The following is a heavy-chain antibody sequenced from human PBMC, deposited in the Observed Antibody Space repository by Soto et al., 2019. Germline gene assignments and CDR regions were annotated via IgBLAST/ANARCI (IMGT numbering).Heavy chain of an antibody. V-gene: IGHV5-51*01. Sequence: GQSLKVSCQVSGYTFTIYGIGWVRQMPGKVLEWMGIIYPSDSDTRYSPSFQGQVTISAAQSINTASLQWDSLKASDTAMYFCAEPANPLANRSDLCGQGPTVTVSS. CDR2: IYPSDSDT. CDR3: AEPANPLANRSDL. CDR1: GYTFTIYG. J-gene: IGHJ5*02. D-gene: IGHD6-13*01.